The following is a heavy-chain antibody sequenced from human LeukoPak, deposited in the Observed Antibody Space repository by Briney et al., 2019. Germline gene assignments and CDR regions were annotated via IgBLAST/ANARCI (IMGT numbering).Heavy chain of an antibody. V-gene: IGHV3-21*01. CDR3: ARDRYSGSSLGDY. CDR2: ISSSSSYI. Sequence: GGPLRLSCAASGFTFSSYSMNWVRQAPGKGLEWVSSISSSSSYIYYADSVKGRFTISRDNAKNSLYLQMNSLRAEDTAVYYCARDRYSGSSLGDYWDQGTLVTVSS. CDR1: GFTFSSYS. D-gene: IGHD1-26*01. J-gene: IGHJ4*02.